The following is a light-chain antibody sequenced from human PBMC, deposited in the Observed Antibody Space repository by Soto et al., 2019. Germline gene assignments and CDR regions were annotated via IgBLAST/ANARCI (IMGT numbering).Light chain of an antibody. CDR2: DAS. Sequence: DIQMTQSPYTLSPSVGDRVSITCRASQSISGWLAWYQQKPGRAPKLLIYDASSLESGVPSRFSGSGSGTEFSLTISRLQPDDFATYYCQQDNSYSVNAFGQGTKLEIK. CDR1: QSISGW. J-gene: IGKJ2*01. V-gene: IGKV1-5*01. CDR3: QQDNSYSVNA.